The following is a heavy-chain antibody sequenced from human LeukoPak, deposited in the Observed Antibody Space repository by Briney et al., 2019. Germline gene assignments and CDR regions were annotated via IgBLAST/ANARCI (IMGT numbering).Heavy chain of an antibody. CDR3: AKDGGEYYDILTGYYPRLYYMDV. J-gene: IGHJ6*03. D-gene: IGHD3-9*01. CDR2: ISGSGGST. V-gene: IGHV3-23*01. CDR1: GFTFSSYA. Sequence: SGGSLRLSCAASGFTFSSYAMSWVRQAPGKGLEWVSAISGSGGSTYYADSVKGRFTISRDNSKNTLYLQMNSLRAEDTAAYYCAKDGGEYYDILTGYYPRLYYMDVWGKGTTVTISS.